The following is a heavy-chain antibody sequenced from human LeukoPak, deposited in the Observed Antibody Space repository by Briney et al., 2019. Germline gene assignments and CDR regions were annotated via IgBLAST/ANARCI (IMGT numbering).Heavy chain of an antibody. J-gene: IGHJ4*02. CDR3: ARIAGAGIGY. D-gene: IGHD6-19*01. Sequence: PSETLSLTCTVSGGSISSSSYYWGWIRQPPGKGLEWIGSIYYSGSTYYNPSLKSRVTISVDTSKNQFSLKLSSVTAADTDVYYCARIAGAGIGYGDQGTLVTVSS. V-gene: IGHV4-39*01. CDR2: IYYSGST. CDR1: GGSISSSSYY.